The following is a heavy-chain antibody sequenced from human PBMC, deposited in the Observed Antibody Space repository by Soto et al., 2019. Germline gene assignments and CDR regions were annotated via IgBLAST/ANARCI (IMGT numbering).Heavy chain of an antibody. CDR2: MNPNSGNT. Sequence: VASVKVSCKASGYTFTSYDINWVRQATGQGLEWMGWMNPNSGNTGYAQKFQGRVTMTRNTSISTAYMELSSLRSEDTAVYYCARGLFMSVTTTDHDAFDIWGQGTMVTVSS. J-gene: IGHJ3*02. CDR1: GYTFTSYD. CDR3: ARGLFMSVTTTDHDAFDI. V-gene: IGHV1-8*01. D-gene: IGHD4-17*01.